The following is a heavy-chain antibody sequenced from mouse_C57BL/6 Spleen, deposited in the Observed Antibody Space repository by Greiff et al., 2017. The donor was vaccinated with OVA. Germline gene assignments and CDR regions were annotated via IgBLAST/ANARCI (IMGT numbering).Heavy chain of an antibody. Sequence: EVKLLESGPGLVKPSQSLSLTCSVTGYSITSGYFCNWIRKFPGNQLEWMGYISYDGSNNYNPSLKNRTTITRDTSTNQSFLKLNSVTTEDTATYYCARAHYYGSSYYWYFDVWGTGTTVTVSS. J-gene: IGHJ1*03. D-gene: IGHD1-1*01. CDR1: GYSITSGYF. CDR2: ISYDGSN. V-gene: IGHV3-6*01. CDR3: ARAHYYGSSYYWYFDV.